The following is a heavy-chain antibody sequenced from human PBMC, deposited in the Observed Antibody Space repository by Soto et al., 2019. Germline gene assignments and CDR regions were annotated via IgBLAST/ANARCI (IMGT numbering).Heavy chain of an antibody. CDR1: GYTFTSYD. D-gene: IGHD2-2*01. CDR3: GRYNTNSYIVRVPAVILLHYGMDV. J-gene: IGHJ6*02. Sequence: ASVKVSCKAAGYTFTSYDMHWVRQAPGQRLEWMGWINSDSGNTKYSQKFQGRVTITRDTSASTAYMELSSLRSEDTAVYYCGRYNTNSYIVRVPAVILLHYGMDVWGQGTKVTVSS. CDR2: INSDSGNT. V-gene: IGHV1-3*01.